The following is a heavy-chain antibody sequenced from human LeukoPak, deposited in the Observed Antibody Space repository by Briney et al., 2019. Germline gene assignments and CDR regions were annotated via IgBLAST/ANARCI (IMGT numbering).Heavy chain of an antibody. Sequence: SETLSLTCSVSGDSISSSSSGRYYWSWIRQPAGEGLEYIGRIYINGNTNYNPSLKGRVTISLDTSQNQFSLTLTSVTAADTAVYYCARVPSGSRFDPWGPGTLVTVSS. CDR1: GDSISSSSSGRYY. D-gene: IGHD4/OR15-4a*01. J-gene: IGHJ5*02. CDR3: ARVPSGSRFDP. CDR2: IYINGNT. V-gene: IGHV4-61*02.